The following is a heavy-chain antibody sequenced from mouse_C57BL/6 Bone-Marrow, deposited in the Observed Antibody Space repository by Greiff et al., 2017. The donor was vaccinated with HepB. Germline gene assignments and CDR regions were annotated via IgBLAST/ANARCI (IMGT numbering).Heavy chain of an antibody. CDR2: ISNGGGST. Sequence: EVNVVESGGGLVQPGGSLKLSCAASGFTFSDYYMYWVRQTPEKRLEWVAYISNGGGSTYYPDTVKGRFTISRDNAKNTLYLQMSRLNSEDTAMYYCARSYGSSFAYWGQGTLVTVSA. CDR1: GFTFSDYY. J-gene: IGHJ3*01. CDR3: ARSYGSSFAY. D-gene: IGHD1-1*01. V-gene: IGHV5-12*01.